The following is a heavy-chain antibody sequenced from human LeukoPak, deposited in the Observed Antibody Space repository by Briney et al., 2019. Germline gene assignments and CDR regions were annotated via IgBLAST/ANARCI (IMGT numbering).Heavy chain of an antibody. D-gene: IGHD1-26*01. CDR3: ARVRRVGATLLDY. V-gene: IGHV3-48*01. J-gene: IGHJ4*02. Sequence: GGSLRLSCAASGFTFSSYSMNWVRQAPGKGLEWVSYISSSSSTIYYADSVKGRFTISRDNAKNSLYLQMNSLRAEDTAVYYCARVRRVGATLLDYWGQGTLVTVSS. CDR2: ISSSSSTI. CDR1: GFTFSSYS.